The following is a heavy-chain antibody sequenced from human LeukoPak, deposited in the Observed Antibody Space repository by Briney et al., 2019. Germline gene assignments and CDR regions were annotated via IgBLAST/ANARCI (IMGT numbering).Heavy chain of an antibody. CDR3: ARDNKYSSDY. D-gene: IGHD5-18*01. CDR2: ISSSGSTI. V-gene: IGHV3-11*01. Sequence: LSLTCTVSGGSISSGGYYWSWIRQAPGKGLEWVSYISSSGSTIYYADSVKGRFTISRDNARNSLYLQMNSLRAEDTAVYYCARDNKYSSDYWGQGTLVTVSS. CDR1: GGSISSGGYY. J-gene: IGHJ4*02.